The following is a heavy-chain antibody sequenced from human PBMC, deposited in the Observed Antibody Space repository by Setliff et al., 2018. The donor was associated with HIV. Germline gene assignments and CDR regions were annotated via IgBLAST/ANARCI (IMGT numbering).Heavy chain of an antibody. J-gene: IGHJ3*01. Sequence: LSLTCSVSGGSISSGSYYWTWIRQPAGKGPEWIGHIYTNGYTNYNPSLKSRVTISVDTSKNQFSLRLTSVTAADTAVYYCARAPPGIQNDAFDVWGQGTMVTVSS. CDR3: ARAPPGIQNDAFDV. CDR2: IYTNGYT. CDR1: GGSISSGSYY. V-gene: IGHV4-61*09.